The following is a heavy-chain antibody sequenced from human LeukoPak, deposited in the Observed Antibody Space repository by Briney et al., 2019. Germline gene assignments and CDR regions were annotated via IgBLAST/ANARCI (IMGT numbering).Heavy chain of an antibody. D-gene: IGHD3-22*01. CDR1: GFTFSSYS. J-gene: IGHJ3*02. V-gene: IGHV3-21*01. Sequence: GGSLRLSCAASGFTFSSYSMNWVRQAPGKGLEWVSSISSSSYIYYADSVKGRFTISRDNAKNSLYLQMNSLRAEDTAVYYCARDDYYDSSEAFDIWGQGTMVTVSS. CDR3: ARDDYYDSSEAFDI. CDR2: ISSSSYI.